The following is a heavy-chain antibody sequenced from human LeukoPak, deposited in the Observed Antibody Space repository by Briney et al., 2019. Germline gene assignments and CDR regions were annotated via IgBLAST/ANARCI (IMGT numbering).Heavy chain of an antibody. V-gene: IGHV1-18*01. J-gene: IGHJ4*02. D-gene: IGHD3-16*01. Sequence: ASVKVSCKASGYTFTSYAISWVRQAPGQGLEWMGWISAYNGNTDYAQKFQGRVTMTTDTSTSTAYMELRSLRSDDTAVYYCARRNYDHIWGNYGSLYYFDYWGQGTLVTVSS. CDR2: ISAYNGNT. CDR3: ARRNYDHIWGNYGSLYYFDY. CDR1: GYTFTSYA.